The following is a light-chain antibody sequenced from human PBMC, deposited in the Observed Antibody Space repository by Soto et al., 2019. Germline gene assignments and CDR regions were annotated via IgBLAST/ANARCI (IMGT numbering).Light chain of an antibody. CDR1: QSVSSY. V-gene: IGKV3-11*01. CDR3: PQRSNWPRHT. Sequence: EIVLTQSPATLSLSPGARATLSCRASQSVSSYLAWYQQKPGQAPRLLIYDASNRATGIPARFSGSGSETDLTLPISSLEPEDFAVYYCPQRSNWPRHTFGQGNTLEIQ. J-gene: IGKJ2*01. CDR2: DAS.